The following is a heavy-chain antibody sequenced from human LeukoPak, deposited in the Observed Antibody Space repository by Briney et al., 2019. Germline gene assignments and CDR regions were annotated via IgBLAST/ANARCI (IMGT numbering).Heavy chain of an antibody. J-gene: IGHJ5*02. Sequence: PSETLSLTCTVSGGSISSSSYYWGWIRQPPGKGLEWIGSIYYSGSTYYNPSLKSRVTISVDTPKNQFSLKLSSVTAADTAVYYCARVGWIAAAGTFGFDPWGQGTLVTVSS. CDR3: ARVGWIAAAGTFGFDP. D-gene: IGHD6-13*01. CDR1: GGSISSSSYY. CDR2: IYYSGST. V-gene: IGHV4-39*07.